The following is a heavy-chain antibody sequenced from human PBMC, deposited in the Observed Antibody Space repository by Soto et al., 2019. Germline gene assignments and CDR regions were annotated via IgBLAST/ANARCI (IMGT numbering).Heavy chain of an antibody. CDR2: IYYSGST. V-gene: IGHV4-59*01. D-gene: IGHD3-3*01. J-gene: IGHJ4*02. CDR3: AGGGITPLRYFDY. CDR1: GGSISSYY. Sequence: QVQLQESGPGLVKPSETLSLTCTVSGGSISSYYWSWIRQPPGKGLEWIEYIYYSGSTNYNPSLKSSVTISVATSKNQFSLRLSSVTAADTAVYYCAGGGITPLRYFDYWGQGTLVAVSS.